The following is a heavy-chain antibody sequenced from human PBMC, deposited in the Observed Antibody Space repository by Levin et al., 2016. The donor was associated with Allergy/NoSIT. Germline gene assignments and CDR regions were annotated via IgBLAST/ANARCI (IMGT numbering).Heavy chain of an antibody. CDR2: INPNSGGT. CDR1: GYTFTGYY. CDR3: ARDPIRIVVVPPAPYWYFDL. J-gene: IGHJ2*01. D-gene: IGHD2-2*01. V-gene: IGHV1-2*02. Sequence: ASVKVSCKASGYTFTGYYMHWVRQAPGQGLEWMGWINPNSGGTHYAQKFQGRVTMTRDTSISTAYMELSRLISDDTAMYYCARDPIRIVVVPPAPYWYFDLWGRGTLVTVSS.